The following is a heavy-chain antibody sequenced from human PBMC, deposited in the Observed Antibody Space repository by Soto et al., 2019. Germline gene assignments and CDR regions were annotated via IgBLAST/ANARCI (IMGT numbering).Heavy chain of an antibody. CDR3: VRGFYDSRGYSNPFDH. V-gene: IGHV4-59*01. CDR1: GDSISNYY. Sequence: QVQLQESGPGLVKPSETLSLTCSVSGDSISNYYWSWVRQTPGKGLEWIGYIHNSGSTNYNPSLESRVSMSIDTSKNQFSLQLTAVTAADTALYYCVRGFYDSRGYSNPFDHWGQGTQVTVSS. D-gene: IGHD3-22*01. CDR2: IHNSGST. J-gene: IGHJ4*02.